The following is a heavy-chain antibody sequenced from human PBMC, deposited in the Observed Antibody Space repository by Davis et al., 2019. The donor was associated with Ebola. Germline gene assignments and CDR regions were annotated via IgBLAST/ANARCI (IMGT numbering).Heavy chain of an antibody. V-gene: IGHV1-2*02. CDR2: INPDSGGT. CDR1: GFSFTGSY. D-gene: IGHD2-2*01. CDR3: ARVAGYCNSTICYGDYYGMDV. J-gene: IGHJ6*02. Sequence: AASVKVSCKASGFSFTGSYMHWVRQVPGQGLEWMGWINPDSGGTNFAQKFQGRVTMTRDTSISTAYMELSRLRSDDTAVYYCARVAGYCNSTICYGDYYGMDVWGQGTTVTVSS.